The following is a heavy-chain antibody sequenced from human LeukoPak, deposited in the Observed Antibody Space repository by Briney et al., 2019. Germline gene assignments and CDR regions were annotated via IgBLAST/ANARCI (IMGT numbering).Heavy chain of an antibody. D-gene: IGHD5-18*01. CDR3: ARGGIQLWFRGTYFDY. CDR2: INHSGST. Sequence: SETLSLTCAVYGGSFSGYYWSWILQPPGKGLEWIGEINHSGSTNYNPSLKSRVTISVDTSKNQFSLKLSSVTAADTAVYYCARGGIQLWFRGTYFDYWGQGTLVTVSS. CDR1: GGSFSGYY. V-gene: IGHV4-34*01. J-gene: IGHJ4*02.